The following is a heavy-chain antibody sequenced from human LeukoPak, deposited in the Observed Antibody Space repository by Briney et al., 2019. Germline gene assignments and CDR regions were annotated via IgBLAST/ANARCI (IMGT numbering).Heavy chain of an antibody. Sequence: SEILSLTCTVSSGSISSYYWSWIRQPPGKGLEWIGYIYYNGVTNYNPSLKSRVTISVDTSKNQFSLKLNSVTPEDTAVYYCARGLPFNVWGKGTTVTVSS. V-gene: IGHV4-59*12. J-gene: IGHJ6*04. CDR2: IYYNGVT. CDR1: SGSISSYY. CDR3: ARGLPFNV.